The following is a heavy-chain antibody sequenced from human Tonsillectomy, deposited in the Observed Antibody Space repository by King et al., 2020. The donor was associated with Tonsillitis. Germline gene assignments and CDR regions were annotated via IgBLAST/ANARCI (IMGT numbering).Heavy chain of an antibody. V-gene: IGHV1-69*06. CDR3: ARAVEYSDYESYYYYYMDV. CDR2: IIPIFGTA. Sequence: QLVQSGAEVKKPGSSVKVSCKASGGTFSSYAISWVRQAPGQGLEWMGGIIPIFGTANYAQKFQGRVTITADKSTSTAYMELSSLRSEDTAVYYCARAVEYSDYESYYYYYMDVWGKGTTVTVSS. CDR1: GGTFSSYA. D-gene: IGHD5-12*01. J-gene: IGHJ6*03.